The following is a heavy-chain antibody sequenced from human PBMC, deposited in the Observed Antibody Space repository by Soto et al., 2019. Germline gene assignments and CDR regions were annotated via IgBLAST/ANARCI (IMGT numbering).Heavy chain of an antibody. CDR1: GGSVSSGTSY. CDR3: ARGLTFFDS. CDR2: SFYSGSH. D-gene: IGHD3-16*01. J-gene: IGHJ5*01. Sequence: QVQLQESGPGLVKPSETLSLTCTVSGGSVSSGTSYWTWIRQPPGKGLEWIGYSFYSGSHNYSPSFKSRVTISVATSKIEFSLKLTSVAAADTAVYYCARGLTFFDSWGQGSLVTVSS. V-gene: IGHV4-61*01.